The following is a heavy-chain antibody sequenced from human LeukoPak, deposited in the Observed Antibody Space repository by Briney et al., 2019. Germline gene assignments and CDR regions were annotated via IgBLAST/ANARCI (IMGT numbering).Heavy chain of an antibody. D-gene: IGHD4-17*01. CDR2: ISYDGSNK. CDR3: AREQDYGDYLFDY. Sequence: GGSLRLSCAASGFTFSSYAMHWVRQAPGKGLERVAVISYDGSNKYYADSVKGRFTISRDNSKNTLYLQMNSLRAEDTAVYYCAREQDYGDYLFDYWGQGTLVTVSS. V-gene: IGHV3-30*04. CDR1: GFTFSSYA. J-gene: IGHJ4*02.